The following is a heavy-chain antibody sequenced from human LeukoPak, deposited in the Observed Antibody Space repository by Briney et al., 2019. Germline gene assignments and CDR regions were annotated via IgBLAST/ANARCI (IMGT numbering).Heavy chain of an antibody. CDR1: GYTFTGYY. Sequence: ASVKVSCKASGYTFTGYYMHWVPQAPGQGLEWMGWINPNSGGTNYAQKFQGRVTMTRDTSISTAYMELSRLRSDDTAVYYCARVEDSSSSRQYYYYYMDVWGKGTTVTVSS. CDR2: INPNSGGT. D-gene: IGHD6-6*01. V-gene: IGHV1-2*02. CDR3: ARVEDSSSSRQYYYYYMDV. J-gene: IGHJ6*03.